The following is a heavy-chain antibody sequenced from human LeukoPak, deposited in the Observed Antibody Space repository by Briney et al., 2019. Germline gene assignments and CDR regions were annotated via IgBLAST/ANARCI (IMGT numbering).Heavy chain of an antibody. CDR1: GFTFNSYS. J-gene: IGHJ4*02. D-gene: IGHD2-21*02. CDR2: ISSGSSYI. CDR3: ARDVTLNY. V-gene: IGHV3-21*01. Sequence: PGGSLRLSCAASGFTFNSYSMNWVRQAPGKGLEWVSSISSGSSYIFYADSVKGRFTISRDNAKNSLYLQMNSLRDEDTAVYYCARDVTLNYWGQGTLVTVSS.